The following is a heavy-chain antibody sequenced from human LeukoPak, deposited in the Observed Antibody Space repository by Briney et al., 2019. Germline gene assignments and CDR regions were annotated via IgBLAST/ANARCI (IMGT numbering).Heavy chain of an antibody. V-gene: IGHV3-23*01. Sequence: GGSLRLSCAASGFTFSSYAMSWVRQAPGKGLEWVSPISGSGSSTYYADSVKGRFTISRDNSKNTLYLQMNSLRAEDTAVYYCARHGANYYYYYMDVWGKGTTVTVSS. CDR2: ISGSGSST. CDR3: ARHGANYYYYYMDV. D-gene: IGHD3-16*01. CDR1: GFTFSSYA. J-gene: IGHJ6*03.